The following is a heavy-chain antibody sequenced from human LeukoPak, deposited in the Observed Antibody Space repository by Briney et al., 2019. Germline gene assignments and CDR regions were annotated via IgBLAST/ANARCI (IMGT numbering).Heavy chain of an antibody. CDR2: INDHGDTT. D-gene: IGHD6-19*01. Sequence: PGGSLRLSCSASGXTFSSCAMHWVRQAPGMGLEYVSGINDHGDTTHYGDSVRGRVTISRDDSKNTVHLQMSSLRAEDTAVYYCVKDLSGWYSFDYWGQGTLVTVSS. J-gene: IGHJ4*02. V-gene: IGHV3-64D*09. CDR3: VKDLSGWYSFDY. CDR1: GXTFSSCA.